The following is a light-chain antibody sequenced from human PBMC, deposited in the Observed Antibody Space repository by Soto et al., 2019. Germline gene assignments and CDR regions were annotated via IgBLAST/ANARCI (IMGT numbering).Light chain of an antibody. V-gene: IGKV1-39*01. CDR2: GAS. CDR1: QSMNRF. J-gene: IGKJ1*01. Sequence: DIQMTQSPSSLSASVGDRVTITCRASQSMNRFLNWYQQKPGKAPKVLIYGASSLQSGVPSRLSGSGSGTDFTLTISSLQSEDFATYYCQQSYRSPWTFGQGTKVELK. CDR3: QQSYRSPWT.